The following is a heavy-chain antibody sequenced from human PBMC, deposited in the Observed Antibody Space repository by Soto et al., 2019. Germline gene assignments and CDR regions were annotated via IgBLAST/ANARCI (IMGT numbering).Heavy chain of an antibody. Sequence: QVQVVQSGDEVKKPGASVKVSCKASGYTFTNYGFSWVRQAPGQGLAWMGWISGYNGNTKSAEKFQGRVTMTTDTHRSTAHMELRSLRSDDTAGYYCAREGQAPYYYYGMDVWGQGTAGTVSS. CDR2: ISGYNGNT. CDR1: GYTFTNYG. J-gene: IGHJ6*02. V-gene: IGHV1-18*01. CDR3: AREGQAPYYYYGMDV.